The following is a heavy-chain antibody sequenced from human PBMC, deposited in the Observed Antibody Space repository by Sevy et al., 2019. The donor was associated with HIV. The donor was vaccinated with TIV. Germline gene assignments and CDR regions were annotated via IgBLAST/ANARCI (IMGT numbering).Heavy chain of an antibody. J-gene: IGHJ5*02. D-gene: IGHD3-9*01. CDR3: ARVRTYIPLRHDIWTGYYRWVNWFDP. Sequence: GESLKISCKGSGYSFTSYWIGWVRQMPGKGLEWMGIIYPGDSDTRYSPSFQGQVTISADKSISTAYLQWSSLKASDTAMYYCARVRTYIPLRHDIWTGYYRWVNWFDPWGQGTLVTVSS. CDR2: IYPGDSDT. V-gene: IGHV5-51*01. CDR1: GYSFTSYW.